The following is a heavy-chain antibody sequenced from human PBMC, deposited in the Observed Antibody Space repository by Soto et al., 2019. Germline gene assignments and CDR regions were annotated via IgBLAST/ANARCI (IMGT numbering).Heavy chain of an antibody. CDR3: ARDGPEDGYNRFDY. CDR1: GGTFSSYA. J-gene: IGHJ4*02. CDR2: IIPIFGTA. Sequence: SVKVSCKASGGTFSSYAISWVRQAPGQGLEWMGGIIPIFGTANYAQKFQGRVTITADESTSTAYMELSSLRSEDTAVYYCARDGPEDGYNRFDYWGQGTLVTVSS. V-gene: IGHV1-69*13. D-gene: IGHD5-12*01.